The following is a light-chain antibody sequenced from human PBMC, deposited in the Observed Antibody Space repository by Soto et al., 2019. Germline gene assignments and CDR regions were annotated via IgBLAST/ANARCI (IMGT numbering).Light chain of an antibody. Sequence: DIQMTPSPSTLSASLGDRVTINCRASQSISNWLAWYQQKAGQAPKVLIYKASSLESGVPSRFRGSGSGTEFTLTISSLQPDDFETYYCQHYNSYSEVFGQGTKVDIK. CDR3: QHYNSYSEV. V-gene: IGKV1-5*03. CDR1: QSISNW. CDR2: KAS. J-gene: IGKJ1*01.